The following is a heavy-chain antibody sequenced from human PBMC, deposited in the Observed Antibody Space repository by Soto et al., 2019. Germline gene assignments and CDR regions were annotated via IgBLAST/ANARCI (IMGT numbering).Heavy chain of an antibody. CDR1: GFTFSSYG. CDR2: IWYDGSNK. V-gene: IGHV3-33*01. Sequence: QVQLVESGGGVVQPGRSLRLSCAASGFTFSSYGMHWVRQAPGKGLEWVAVIWYDGSNKYYADSVKGRFTISRDNSKNTLYLQMNSPRAEDTAVYYCARLSSGWSRYFDLWGRGTLVTVSS. D-gene: IGHD6-19*01. J-gene: IGHJ2*01. CDR3: ARLSSGWSRYFDL.